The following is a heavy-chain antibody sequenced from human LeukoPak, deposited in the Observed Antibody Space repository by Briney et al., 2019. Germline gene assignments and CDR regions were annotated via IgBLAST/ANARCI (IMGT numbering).Heavy chain of an antibody. CDR2: ISGSGGST. V-gene: IGHV3-23*01. CDR1: GFTFSSYA. D-gene: IGHD3-10*01. J-gene: IGHJ3*02. CDR3: ARRQGFGEDALDI. Sequence: PGGSLRLSCAASGFTFSSYAMSWVRQAPGKGLEWVSAISGSGGSTYYADSVKGRFTISRDNSKNALYLQMNSLRAEDTAVYYCARRQGFGEDALDIWGQGTMVTVSS.